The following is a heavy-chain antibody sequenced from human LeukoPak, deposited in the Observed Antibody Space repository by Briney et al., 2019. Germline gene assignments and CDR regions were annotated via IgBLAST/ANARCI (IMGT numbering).Heavy chain of an antibody. Sequence: ASVKVCCKASGYTFTIYYMHWVRQAPGQGLEWMGIINPSGGSTSYAQKFQGRVTMTRDTSTSTVYMELSSLRSEDTAVYYCARESWWGYCSSPSCYGHWFDPWGQGTLVTVSS. CDR2: INPSGGST. V-gene: IGHV1-46*01. D-gene: IGHD2-2*01. CDR1: GYTFTIYY. CDR3: ARESWWGYCSSPSCYGHWFDP. J-gene: IGHJ5*02.